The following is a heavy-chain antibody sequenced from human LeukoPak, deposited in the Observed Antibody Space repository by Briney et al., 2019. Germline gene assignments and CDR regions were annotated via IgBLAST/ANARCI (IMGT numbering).Heavy chain of an antibody. D-gene: IGHD6-19*01. CDR1: GGSFSGYY. CDR3: ARFGILAVAGRRGTYFDY. V-gene: IGHV4-34*01. CDR2: INHSGST. Sequence: SETLSLTCAVYGGSFSGYYWSWIRQPPGKGLEWIGEINHSGSTNYNPSLKSRVTISVDTSKNQFSLKPSSVTAADTAVYYCARFGILAVAGRRGTYFDYWGQGTLVTVSS. J-gene: IGHJ4*02.